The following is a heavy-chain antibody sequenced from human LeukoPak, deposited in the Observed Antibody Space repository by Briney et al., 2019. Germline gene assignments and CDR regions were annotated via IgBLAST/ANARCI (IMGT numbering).Heavy chain of an antibody. V-gene: IGHV1-69*13. J-gene: IGHJ5*02. D-gene: IGHD6-6*01. CDR2: IIPIFGTA. CDR3: AREKAKGIAARSIFDNWFDP. CDR1: GGTFSSYA. Sequence: SVKVSCRASGGTFSSYAISWVRQAPGQGLEWMGGIIPIFGTANYAQKFQGRVTITADESTSTAYMELSSLRSEDTAVYYCAREKAKGIAARSIFDNWFDPWDQGTLVTVSS.